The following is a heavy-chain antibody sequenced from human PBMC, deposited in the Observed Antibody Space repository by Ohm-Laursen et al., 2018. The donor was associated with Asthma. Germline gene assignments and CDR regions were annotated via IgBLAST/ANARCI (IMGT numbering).Heavy chain of an antibody. CDR1: GFTFSDYY. CDR3: ATDGGDPSMDV. Sequence: SLRLSCSASGFTFSDYYMSWIRQAPGKGLEWVSYISSSSSYTNYADSVKGRFTISRDNAKNSLYLQMNSLRAEDTAVYYCATDGGDPSMDVWGQGTTVTVSS. D-gene: IGHD2-21*02. J-gene: IGHJ6*02. V-gene: IGHV3-11*06. CDR2: ISSSSSYT.